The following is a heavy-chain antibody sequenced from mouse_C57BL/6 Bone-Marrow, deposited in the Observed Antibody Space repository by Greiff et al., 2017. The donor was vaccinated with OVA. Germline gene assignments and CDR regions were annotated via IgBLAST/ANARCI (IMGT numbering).Heavy chain of an antibody. CDR1: GYTFTDYY. Sequence: QVHVKQSGAELVRPGASVKLSCKASGYTFTDYYINWVKQRPGQGLEWIARIYPGSGNTYYNEKFKGKATLTAEKSSSTAYMQLSSLTSEDSAVYFGARPGYYGSSYGYAMDYWGQGTSVTVSS. CDR2: IYPGSGNT. V-gene: IGHV1-76*01. D-gene: IGHD1-1*01. CDR3: ARPGYYGSSYGYAMDY. J-gene: IGHJ4*01.